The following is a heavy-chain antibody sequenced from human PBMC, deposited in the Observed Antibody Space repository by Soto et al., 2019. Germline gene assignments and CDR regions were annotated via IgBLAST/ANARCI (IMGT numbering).Heavy chain of an antibody. CDR1: GISFTTYA. V-gene: IGHV3-23*01. CDR3: AGDYLRLNSLNGNYYSYGMDV. Sequence: PGGSLRLSCAASGISFTTYAMTWVRQAPGKGLEWVSTVAGNASNRHYADFVKGRFTISRDNSKNTLSLQMNSLRAEDTAVYYCAGDYLRLNSLNGNYYSYGMDVWGQGTAVTVSS. D-gene: IGHD4-17*01. CDR2: VAGNASNR. J-gene: IGHJ6*02.